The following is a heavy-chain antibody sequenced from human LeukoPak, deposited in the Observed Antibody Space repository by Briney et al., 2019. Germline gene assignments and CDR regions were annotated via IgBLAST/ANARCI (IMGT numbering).Heavy chain of an antibody. D-gene: IGHD5-18*01. CDR1: GGSISSYY. CDR2: IYYSVST. Sequence: SETLSLTCTVSGGSISSYYWSWIRQPPGKGLEWIGYIYYSVSTNYNPSLKSRVTISVDTSKNQFSLKLSSVTAADTAVYYCARVSGYSYFDYWGQGTLVTVSS. V-gene: IGHV4-59*01. CDR3: ARVSGYSYFDY. J-gene: IGHJ4*02.